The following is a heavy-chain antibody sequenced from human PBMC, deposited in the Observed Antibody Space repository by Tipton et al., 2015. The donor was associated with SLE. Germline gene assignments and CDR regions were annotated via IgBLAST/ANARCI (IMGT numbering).Heavy chain of an antibody. Sequence: QSGAEVKKPGASVKVSCKASGYTFTSYGISWVRQAPGQGLEWMGWISAYNGNTNYAQKLQGRVTMTTDTSTSTAYMELSSLRSDDTAVYYCARFRPSRTKTIAIFEHWGQGTLVTVSS. V-gene: IGHV1-18*01. J-gene: IGHJ1*01. CDR1: GYTFTSYG. CDR2: ISAYNGNT. CDR3: ARFRPSRTKTIAIFEH. D-gene: IGHD3-3*01.